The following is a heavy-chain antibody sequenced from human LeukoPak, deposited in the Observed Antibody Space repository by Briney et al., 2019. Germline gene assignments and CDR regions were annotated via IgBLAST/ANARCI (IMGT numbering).Heavy chain of an antibody. CDR3: ANLGRAPGNAFDI. J-gene: IGHJ3*02. Sequence: SEPLSLTCSVSGHPISFHFWRWIRQPPGKGLEWIGHIYYGGSADYNPSLASGVTVSAVSSKNNCSLKLSSVTAADADVYYCANLGRAPGNAFDIWGQGTVVIVSS. CDR1: GHPISFHF. V-gene: IGHV4-59*11. D-gene: IGHD1-26*01. CDR2: IYYGGSA.